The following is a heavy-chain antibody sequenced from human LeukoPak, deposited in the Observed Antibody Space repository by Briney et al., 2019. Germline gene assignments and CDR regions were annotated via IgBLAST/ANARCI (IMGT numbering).Heavy chain of an antibody. D-gene: IGHD4-11*01. Sequence: PGGSLRLSCVASGFTVRMNYMSWVRQAPGKGLEWVSIIYSDGNTYYADSVKGRFTISRDISKNTLYLQMNSLRAEDTAVYYCARVDYNKWFDPWGQGTLVTVSS. J-gene: IGHJ5*02. V-gene: IGHV3-66*01. CDR2: IYSDGNT. CDR3: ARVDYNKWFDP. CDR1: GFTVRMNY.